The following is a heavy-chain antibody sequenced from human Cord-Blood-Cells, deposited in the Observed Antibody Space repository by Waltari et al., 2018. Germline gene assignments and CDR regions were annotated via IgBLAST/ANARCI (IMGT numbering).Heavy chain of an antibody. Sequence: QVQLQESGPGLVKPSETLSLTCTVSGGSISSYDWSWTRQPPGKGLEWIGYIYYSGSTNYNPSLKSRVTISVDTSKNQFSLKLSSVTAADTAVYYCASQYSGSYYFDYWGQGTLVTVSS. CDR3: ASQYSGSYYFDY. V-gene: IGHV4-59*01. D-gene: IGHD1-26*01. CDR1: GGSISSYD. J-gene: IGHJ4*02. CDR2: IYYSGST.